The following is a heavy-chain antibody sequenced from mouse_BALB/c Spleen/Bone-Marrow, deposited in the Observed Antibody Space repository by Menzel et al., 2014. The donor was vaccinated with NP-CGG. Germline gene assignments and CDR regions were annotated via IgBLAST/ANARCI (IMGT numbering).Heavy chain of an antibody. D-gene: IGHD1-2*01. CDR2: ISGGSSTI. Sequence: EVQRVESGGGLVQPGGSRKLSCAASGFTFSSFGMHWVRLAPEKGLEWVAYISGGSSTIYYADTVKGRFTISRDNPKNTLFLQMTSLRSEDTAMYYCARGVYGYVKYAMDYWGQGTSVTVSS. V-gene: IGHV5-17*02. CDR3: ARGVYGYVKYAMDY. CDR1: GFTFSSFG. J-gene: IGHJ4*01.